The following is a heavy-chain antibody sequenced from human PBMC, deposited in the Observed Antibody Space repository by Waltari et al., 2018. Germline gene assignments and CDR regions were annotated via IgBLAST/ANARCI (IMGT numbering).Heavy chain of an antibody. CDR1: GDSLRSSSYY. CDR3: ARDRIPATFRCWFDS. J-gene: IGHJ5*01. V-gene: IGHV4-39*07. D-gene: IGHD2-2*01. CDR2: LYYIGIT. Sequence: QLHLQESGPGLVKPSETLFLTCTVSGDSLRSSSYYWGWIRQPPGKGPQWIGSLYYIGITYYNPALESRVSMSVDTSKNQLSLMLSAVTAADTAVYYCARDRIPATFRCWFDSWGPGTLVTVSS.